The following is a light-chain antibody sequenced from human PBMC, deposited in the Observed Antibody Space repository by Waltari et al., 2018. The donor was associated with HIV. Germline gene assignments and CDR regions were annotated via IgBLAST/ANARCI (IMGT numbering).Light chain of an antibody. CDR2: GAT. CDR3: QQYHNWPPLT. J-gene: IGKJ4*01. V-gene: IGKV3-15*01. Sequence: EIVMTQSPATLSVSPGERATLSCRASQGVSTNLAWYQQKPGQGPRLLIYGATARATGIPARFSGSGSGTEFTLTINSLQSEDFAVYYCQQYHNWPPLTFGGGTKVDIK. CDR1: QGVSTN.